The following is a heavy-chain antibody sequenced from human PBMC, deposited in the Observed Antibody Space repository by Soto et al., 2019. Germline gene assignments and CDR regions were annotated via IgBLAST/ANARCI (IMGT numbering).Heavy chain of an antibody. Sequence: SETLSLTCAFYGGSFSGYYWSWIRQPPGKGLEWIGEINHSGSTNYNPSLKSRVTISVDTSKNQFSLKLSSVTAADTAVYYCARGEYSGRAVWGQGTTVTVSS. CDR1: GGSFSGYY. D-gene: IGHD5-12*01. J-gene: IGHJ6*02. CDR2: INHSGST. CDR3: ARGEYSGRAV. V-gene: IGHV4-34*01.